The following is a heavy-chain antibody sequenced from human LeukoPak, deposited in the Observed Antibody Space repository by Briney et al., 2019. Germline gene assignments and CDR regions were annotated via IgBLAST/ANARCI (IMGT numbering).Heavy chain of an antibody. V-gene: IGHV3-64D*06. CDR1: GFTFSSYA. CDR2: ISSNGGST. J-gene: IGHJ4*02. Sequence: GGSLRLSCSASGFTFSSYAMHWVRQAPGKGLEYVSAISSNGGSTYYADSVKGRFTISRDNSKNTLYPQMSSLRAEDTAAYYCVKDYDILTGYFDYWGQGTLVTVSS. CDR3: VKDYDILTGYFDY. D-gene: IGHD3-9*01.